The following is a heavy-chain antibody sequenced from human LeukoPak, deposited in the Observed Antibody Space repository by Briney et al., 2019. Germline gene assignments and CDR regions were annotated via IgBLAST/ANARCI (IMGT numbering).Heavy chain of an antibody. CDR1: GFTFDDYA. D-gene: IGHD2/OR15-2a*01. V-gene: IGHV3-9*01. J-gene: IGHJ6*03. Sequence: PGRSLRLSCAGSGFTFDDYAMHWVRQTPGKGLEWVSGFSWNSGNIAYADFVGGRFTISRDNAKNSLSLQMNSLSDEDTAVYYCAKDAYGGATFFYYMDVWGKGTTVTVSS. CDR3: AKDAYGGATFFYYMDV. CDR2: FSWNSGNI.